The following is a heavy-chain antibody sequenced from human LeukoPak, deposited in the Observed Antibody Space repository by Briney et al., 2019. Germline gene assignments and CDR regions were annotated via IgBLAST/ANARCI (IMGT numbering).Heavy chain of an antibody. CDR2: IYYSGST. Sequence: SETLSLTCTVSGGSISSSSYYWGWIRQPPGKGLEWIGSIYYSGSTYYNPSLKSRVTISVDTSKNRFSLKLSSVAAADTAVYYCASILSGGDRELDYWGQGTLVTVSS. CDR3: ASILSGGDRELDY. J-gene: IGHJ4*02. CDR1: GGSISSSSYY. D-gene: IGHD3-10*02. V-gene: IGHV4-39*01.